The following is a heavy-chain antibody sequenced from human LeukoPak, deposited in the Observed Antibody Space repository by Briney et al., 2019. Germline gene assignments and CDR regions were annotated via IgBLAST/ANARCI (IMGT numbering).Heavy chain of an antibody. CDR1: GGSFSGYY. CDR2: INHSGST. Sequence: SETLSLTCAVYGGSFSGYYWSWIRQPPGKGLEWIGEINHSGSTNYNPSLKSRVTISADTSKNQFSLKLSSVTAADTAVYYCARGRLVSSQPFDYWGRGTLVTVSS. V-gene: IGHV4-34*01. D-gene: IGHD6-6*01. J-gene: IGHJ4*02. CDR3: ARGRLVSSQPFDY.